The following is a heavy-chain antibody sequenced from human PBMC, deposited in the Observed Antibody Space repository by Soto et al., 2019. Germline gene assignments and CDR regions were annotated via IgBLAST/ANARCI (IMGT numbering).Heavy chain of an antibody. CDR3: ARRHPRYGMDV. Sequence: GESLKISCNGSGYSFTIYWISLVLQMPGKGLEWMGRIDPSDSYTNYSPSSQGHVTISADKSISTAYLQWSSLKASDTAMYYCARRHPRYGMDVWGQGTTVTVSS. J-gene: IGHJ6*02. CDR1: GYSFTIYW. CDR2: IDPSDSYT. V-gene: IGHV5-10-1*01.